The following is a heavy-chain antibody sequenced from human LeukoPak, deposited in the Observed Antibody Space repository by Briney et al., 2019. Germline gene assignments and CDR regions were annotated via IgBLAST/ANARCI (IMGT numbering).Heavy chain of an antibody. J-gene: IGHJ4*02. V-gene: IGHV1-69*13. CDR1: GGTFSSYA. D-gene: IGHD3-10*01. CDR3: ARDNIMVYGSGSYYNGYFDY. Sequence: GASVKVSCKASGGTFSSYAISWVRQAPGQGLEWMGGIIPIFGTANYAQKFQGRVTITADESTSTAYMELSSLRSEDTAVYYCARDNIMVYGSGSYYNGYFDYWGQGTLVTVSS. CDR2: IIPIFGTA.